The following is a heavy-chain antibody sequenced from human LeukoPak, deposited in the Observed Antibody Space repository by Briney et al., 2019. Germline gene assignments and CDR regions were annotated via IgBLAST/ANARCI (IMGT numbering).Heavy chain of an antibody. J-gene: IGHJ4*02. D-gene: IGHD2-2*01. Sequence: ASVKVSCKGSGYTFTSYGISWVRQAPGQGLEWMGWISAYNGNTNYAQKLQGRVTMTTDTSTSTAYMELRSLRSDDTAVYYCARGYCSSTSCYGPFDYWGQGTLGTVSS. CDR1: GYTFTSYG. CDR3: ARGYCSSTSCYGPFDY. CDR2: ISAYNGNT. V-gene: IGHV1-18*01.